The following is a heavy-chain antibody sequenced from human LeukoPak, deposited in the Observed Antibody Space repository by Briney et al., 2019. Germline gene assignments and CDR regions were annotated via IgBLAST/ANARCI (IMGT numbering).Heavy chain of an antibody. CDR2: IYYRGST. J-gene: IGHJ4*02. D-gene: IGHD1-26*01. Sequence: PSETLSLTCTVSGGSISSYYWSWIRQPPGKGLEWIGYIYYRGSTNYNPSLKSRVTISVDTSKNQFSLKLSSVTAADTAVYYCASLGWDRGDYWGQGTLVTVSS. V-gene: IGHV4-59*01. CDR1: GGSISSYY. CDR3: ASLGWDRGDY.